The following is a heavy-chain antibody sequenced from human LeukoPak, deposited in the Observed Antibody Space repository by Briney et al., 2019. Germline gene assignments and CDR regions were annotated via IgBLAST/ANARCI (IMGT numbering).Heavy chain of an antibody. Sequence: GGSLRLSCAASGFTFSNYVMSWVRQAPGKGLEWVSAISGSGGSTYYADPVKGRFTISRDNSKNTLYLQMNSLRAEDTAVYYCASGELDSLYYFDYWGQGTLVTVSS. J-gene: IGHJ4*02. CDR2: ISGSGGST. CDR3: ASGELDSLYYFDY. V-gene: IGHV3-23*01. D-gene: IGHD1-1*01. CDR1: GFTFSNYV.